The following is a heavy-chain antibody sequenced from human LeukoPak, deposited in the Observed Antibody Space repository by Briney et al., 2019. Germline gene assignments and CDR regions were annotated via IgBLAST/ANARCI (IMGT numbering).Heavy chain of an antibody. Sequence: PGGSPRLSCAASGFTFSSYGMHWVRQAPGKGLEWVAFIRYDGSNKYYADSVKGRFTISRDNSKNTLYLQMNSLRAEDTAVYYCVRGAYSSSWLNFDYWGQGTLVTVSS. D-gene: IGHD6-13*01. CDR2: IRYDGSNK. CDR1: GFTFSSYG. CDR3: VRGAYSSSWLNFDY. J-gene: IGHJ4*02. V-gene: IGHV3-30*02.